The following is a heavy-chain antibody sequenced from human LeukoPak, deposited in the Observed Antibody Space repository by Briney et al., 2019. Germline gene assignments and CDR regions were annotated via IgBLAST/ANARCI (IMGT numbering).Heavy chain of an antibody. J-gene: IGHJ4*02. Sequence: GGSLRLSCAASGFTFSSYSMNWVRQAPGKGLERVSSISSSSSYIYYADSVKGRFTISRDNGKNTLYLQMNSLRAEDTAVYYCARGSTYYDSSGQVPFDYWGQGTLVTVSS. V-gene: IGHV3-21*01. D-gene: IGHD3-22*01. CDR2: ISSSSSYI. CDR1: GFTFSSYS. CDR3: ARGSTYYDSSGQVPFDY.